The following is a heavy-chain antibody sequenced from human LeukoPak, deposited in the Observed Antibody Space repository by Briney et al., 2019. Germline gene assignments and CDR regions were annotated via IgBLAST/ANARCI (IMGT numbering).Heavy chain of an antibody. D-gene: IGHD3-10*01. CDR3: ARQGAYESGSYYWFDY. V-gene: IGHV4-39*01. CDR1: GCSVSSTNYY. Sequence: KPSETLSLTCTVSGCSVSSTNYYWSWIRQPPGKGPEWIGGIYYSGSTYYSPSLKSRVTISEDTSKNQFSLKLSSVTAADTAVYYCARQGAYESGSYYWFDYWGQGTLVTVSS. CDR2: IYYSGST. J-gene: IGHJ4*02.